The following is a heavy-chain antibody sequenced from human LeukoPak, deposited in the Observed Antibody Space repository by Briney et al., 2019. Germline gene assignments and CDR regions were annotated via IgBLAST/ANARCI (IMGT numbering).Heavy chain of an antibody. V-gene: IGHV3-30*18. CDR2: IAYDGSNK. Sequence: PGRSLRLSCAASGFTFSSYGMHWVRQAPGKGLEWVAVIAYDGSNKYYADSVKGRFTISRDNSKNTLYLQMNSLRAEDTAVYYCAKGPAPFDPWGQGTLVTASS. CDR1: GFTFSSYG. CDR3: AKGPAPFDP. J-gene: IGHJ5*02.